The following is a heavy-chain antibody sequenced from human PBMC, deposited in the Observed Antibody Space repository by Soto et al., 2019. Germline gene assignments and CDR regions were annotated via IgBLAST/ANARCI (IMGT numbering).Heavy chain of an antibody. J-gene: IGHJ5*02. Sequence: SETLSLTCTVSGGSISSSSYYWGWIRQPPGKGLEWIGSIYYSGSTYYNPSLKSRVTISVDTSKNQFYLKLSSVTAADTAVYYCVGSGSYISGWFDPWGQGTLVTVSS. V-gene: IGHV4-39*01. D-gene: IGHD3-10*01. CDR1: GGSISSSSYY. CDR2: IYYSGST. CDR3: VGSGSYISGWFDP.